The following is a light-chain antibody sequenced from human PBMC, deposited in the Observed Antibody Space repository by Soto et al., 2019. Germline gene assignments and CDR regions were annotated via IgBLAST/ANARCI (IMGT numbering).Light chain of an antibody. Sequence: SYELTQPPSVSEAPGQTARITCEGNNIGSKNVHWYQQKPGQAPALVVYDDRGRPSGVPERLSGSNSGNTATLTISRVEAGDEAVYYCQVWDSTSDHVVFGGGTKVTVL. CDR1: NIGSKN. CDR2: DDR. CDR3: QVWDSTSDHVV. V-gene: IGLV3-21*02. J-gene: IGLJ2*01.